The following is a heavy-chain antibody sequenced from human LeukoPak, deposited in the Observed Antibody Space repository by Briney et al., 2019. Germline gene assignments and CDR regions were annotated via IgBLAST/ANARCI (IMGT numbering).Heavy chain of an antibody. Sequence: SVKVSCKASGGTFSSYAISWVRQAPGQGLEWMGGIIPIFGTANYAQKFQGRVTITTDESTSTAYMELSSLRSEDTAVYYCARDVKGDSRNSDWFDPWGQGTLVTVSS. D-gene: IGHD6-13*01. CDR3: ARDVKGDSRNSDWFDP. CDR1: GGTFSSYA. J-gene: IGHJ5*02. V-gene: IGHV1-69*05. CDR2: IIPIFGTA.